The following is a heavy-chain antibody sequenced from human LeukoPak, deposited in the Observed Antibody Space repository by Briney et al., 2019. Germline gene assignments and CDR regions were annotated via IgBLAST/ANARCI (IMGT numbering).Heavy chain of an antibody. J-gene: IGHJ4*02. CDR2: ISSSGSTI. D-gene: IGHD3-3*01. CDR3: AKAGTNTYYDFWPPYYFDY. Sequence: GGSLRLSCAASGFTFSSYEMNWVRQAPGKGLEWVSYISSSGSTIYYADSVKGRFTISRDNSKNTLYLQMNSLRAEDTAVYYCAKAGTNTYYDFWPPYYFDYWGQGTLVTVSS. CDR1: GFTFSSYE. V-gene: IGHV3-48*03.